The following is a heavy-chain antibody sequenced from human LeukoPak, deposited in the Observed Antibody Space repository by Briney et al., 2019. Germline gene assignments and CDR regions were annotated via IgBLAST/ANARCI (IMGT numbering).Heavy chain of an antibody. D-gene: IGHD3-3*01. CDR3: ARGSAVSYYDFWSGSNYFDY. CDR2: ISYDGRNI. V-gene: IGHV3-30*04. J-gene: IGHJ4*02. Sequence: PGRSLRLSCEASGFIFSDYGFHWVRQAPGKGLEWVAVISYDGRNIYYADSVKGRFTVSRDNSKNTLYLQMNSLRAEDTAVYYCARGSAVSYYDFWSGSNYFDYWGQGTLVTVSS. CDR1: GFIFSDYG.